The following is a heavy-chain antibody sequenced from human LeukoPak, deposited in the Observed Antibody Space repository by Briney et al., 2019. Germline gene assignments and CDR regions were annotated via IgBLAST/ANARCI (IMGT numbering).Heavy chain of an antibody. CDR1: GFIFSIYS. J-gene: IGHJ3*02. Sequence: PGGSLRLSCAASGFIFSIYSMNWVRQAPGKGLEWVSYISSSSSTIYYADSVKGRFTISRDSAKNSLYLQMNSLRADDTGVYYCARDFHRYCYDCGDYYTTFAIWGQGTMVTVSS. CDR2: ISSSSSTI. CDR3: ARDFHRYCYDCGDYYTTFAI. D-gene: IGHD3-22*01. V-gene: IGHV3-48*01.